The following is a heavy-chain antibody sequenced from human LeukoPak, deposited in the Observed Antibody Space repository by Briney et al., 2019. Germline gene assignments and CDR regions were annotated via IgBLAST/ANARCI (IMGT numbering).Heavy chain of an antibody. V-gene: IGHV1-18*01. J-gene: IGHJ4*02. CDR3: ARETTTYYDFWSGRIEPFDY. CDR1: GYTFTSYG. Sequence: GASVKVSCKASGYTFTSYGISWVRQAPGQGLEWMGWISAYNGNTNYAQKLQGRVTMTTDTSTSTAYMELRSLRSDDTAVYYCARETTTYYDFWSGRIEPFDYWGQGTLVTVSS. CDR2: ISAYNGNT. D-gene: IGHD3-3*01.